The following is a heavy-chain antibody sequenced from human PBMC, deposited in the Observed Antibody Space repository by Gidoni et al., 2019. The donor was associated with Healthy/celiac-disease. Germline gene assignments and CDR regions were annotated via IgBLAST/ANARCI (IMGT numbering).Heavy chain of an antibody. D-gene: IGHD6-6*01. CDR3: AREFLDIAAPILDY. CDR2: ISSSSSYI. CDR1: GFTFSSHS. J-gene: IGHJ4*02. V-gene: IGHV3-21*01. Sequence: EVQLVESGGGLVKPGGSLRLSCAASGFTFSSHSMTWVRQAPGKGLEWVSSISSSSSYIYYADSVKGRFTISRDNAKNSLYLQMNSLRAEDTAVYYCAREFLDIAAPILDYWGQGTLVTVSS.